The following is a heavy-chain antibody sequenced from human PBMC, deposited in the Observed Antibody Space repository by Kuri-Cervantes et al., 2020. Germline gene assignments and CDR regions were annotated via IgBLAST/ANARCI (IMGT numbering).Heavy chain of an antibody. CDR1: GFTFSSYG. D-gene: IGHD3-10*01. Sequence: LSLTSAASGFTFSSYGMHWVRQAPGKWLEWVAVIWYDGSNKYYADSVKGRFTISRDNSKNTQYLQMNSLRAEDTAVYYCAKDPLPRICITMVRGVSPFDYWGQGTLVTVSS. CDR3: AKDPLPRICITMVRGVSPFDY. V-gene: IGHV3-33*06. CDR2: IWYDGSNK. J-gene: IGHJ4*02.